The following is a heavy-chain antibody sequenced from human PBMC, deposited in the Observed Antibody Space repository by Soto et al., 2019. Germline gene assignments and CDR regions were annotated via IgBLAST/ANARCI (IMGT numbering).Heavy chain of an antibody. CDR3: ARERSTYGSGSYYHYYYGMDV. V-gene: IGHV1-69*01. J-gene: IGHJ6*02. D-gene: IGHD3-10*01. CDR1: GGTFSSYA. Sequence: QVQLVQSGAEVKKPGSSVKVSCKASGGTFSSYAISWVRQAPGQGLEWMGGIIPIFGTANYAQKFQGRVTITADESMSTAYMELFSLRSEATAVYYCARERSTYGSGSYYHYYYGMDVWGQGPTVTVSS. CDR2: IIPIFGTA.